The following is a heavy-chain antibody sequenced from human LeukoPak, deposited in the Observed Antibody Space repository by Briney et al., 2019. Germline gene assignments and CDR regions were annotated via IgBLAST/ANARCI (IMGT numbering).Heavy chain of an antibody. V-gene: IGHV1-2*02. CDR1: GYTFTGYH. Sequence: ASVKVSCKASGYTFTGYHVHWVRQAPGQGLEWMGWINPNSGGTNYAQKLQGRVTMTTDTSTSTAYMELRSLRSDDTAVYYCARGDWYSGSYGDYWGQGTLVTVSS. J-gene: IGHJ4*02. D-gene: IGHD1-26*01. CDR2: INPNSGGT. CDR3: ARGDWYSGSYGDY.